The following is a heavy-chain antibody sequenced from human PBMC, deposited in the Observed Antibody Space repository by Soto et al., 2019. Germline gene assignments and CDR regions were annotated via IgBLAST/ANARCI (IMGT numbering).Heavy chain of an antibody. J-gene: IGHJ3*02. CDR1: GFTFSDHY. CDR2: TRNKANSYTT. CDR3: ARRVIVEDAFDI. D-gene: IGHD1-26*01. V-gene: IGHV3-72*01. Sequence: EVQLVESGGGLVQPGGSLRLSCAASGFTFSDHYMDWVRPAPGKGLEWVGRTRNKANSYTTEYAASVKGRFTISRDDSKNSLYLQMNSLKTEDTAVYYCARRVIVEDAFDIWGQGTMVTVSS.